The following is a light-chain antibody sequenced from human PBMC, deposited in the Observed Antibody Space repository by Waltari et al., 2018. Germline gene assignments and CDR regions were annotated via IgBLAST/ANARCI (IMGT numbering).Light chain of an antibody. CDR3: QHYVRLPAT. Sequence: CKAIQSVSMALGWYQQKPGPSHRRRIFGAANRATGIPDRFSGSGSETDFSLTISRLEPEEFAVYYCQHYVRLPATFGRGTKVEIK. V-gene: IGKV3-20*01. CDR2: GAA. CDR1: QSVSMA. J-gene: IGKJ1*01.